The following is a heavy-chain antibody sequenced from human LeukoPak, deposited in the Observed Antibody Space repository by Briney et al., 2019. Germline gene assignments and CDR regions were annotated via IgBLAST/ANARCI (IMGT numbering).Heavy chain of an antibody. Sequence: SETLSLTCAVSGGSISSGGYPWSWIRQPPGKGLEWIGYIYHSGSTYYNPSLKSRVTISVDRSKNQFSLKLSSVTAADTAVYYCARSGSDYGYFDYWGQGTLVTVSS. CDR2: IYHSGST. J-gene: IGHJ4*02. D-gene: IGHD1-26*01. CDR1: GGSISSGGYP. V-gene: IGHV4-30-2*01. CDR3: ARSGSDYGYFDY.